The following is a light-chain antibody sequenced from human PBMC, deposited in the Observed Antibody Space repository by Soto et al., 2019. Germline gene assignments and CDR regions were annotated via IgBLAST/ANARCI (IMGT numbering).Light chain of an antibody. J-gene: IGLJ1*01. Sequence: QSALTQPPSVSGAPGQRVTISCTGSSSNIGADHDVHWFQQLPGVAPQLLIFGNSNRPSGVPDRFSGSKSGTSASLAIAGLQAEDEADYYCQSYDRSLSGYVFGTGTKLTVL. V-gene: IGLV1-40*01. CDR1: SSNIGADHD. CDR2: GNS. CDR3: QSYDRSLSGYV.